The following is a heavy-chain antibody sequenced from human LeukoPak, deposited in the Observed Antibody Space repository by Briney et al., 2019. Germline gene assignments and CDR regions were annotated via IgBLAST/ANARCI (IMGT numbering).Heavy chain of an antibody. J-gene: IGHJ4*02. CDR3: ARNVDSGLDY. CDR2: INPSGGST. Sequence: ASVKVSCKASGYTFTGYYIHWVRQAPGQGLEWMGFINPSGGSTSYAQNFQGRVSMTRDTSTSTVYMDLSSLRSEDTAIYYCARNVDSGLDYWGQGTLVTVSS. V-gene: IGHV1-46*01. CDR1: GYTFTGYY. D-gene: IGHD1-26*01.